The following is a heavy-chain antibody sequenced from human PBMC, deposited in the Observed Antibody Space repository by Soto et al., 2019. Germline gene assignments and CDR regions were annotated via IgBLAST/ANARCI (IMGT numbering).Heavy chain of an antibody. Sequence: QVQLVQSGGGVVQPGRSLRLSCVVSGFTFSNSYIHWVRQAPGKGLEWVAVISYDGSRQYFADSVKGRFTISRDNSENTAYLQMNSLKLDDTAIYYCTKDSADSTYWHKTASVTDYGGQGVLVTVSA. CDR2: ISYDGSRQ. V-gene: IGHV3-30-3*01. D-gene: IGHD4-17*01. CDR1: GFTFSNSY. CDR3: TKDSADSTYWHKTASVTDY. J-gene: IGHJ4*02.